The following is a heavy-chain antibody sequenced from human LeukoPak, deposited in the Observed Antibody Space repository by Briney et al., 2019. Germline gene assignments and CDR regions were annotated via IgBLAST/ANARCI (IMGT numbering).Heavy chain of an antibody. CDR3: AGGRRYCRGVSCSPYNFDY. CDR2: INHSGST. CDR1: GGSFSGYY. Sequence: PSETLSLTCAVYGGSFSGYYWSWIRQPPGKGLEWIGEINHSGSTNYNPSLKSRVTISVDTSKNQFSLKLSSVTAADTAVYYCAGGRRYCRGVSCSPYNFDYWAREPWSPSPQ. J-gene: IGHJ4*02. V-gene: IGHV4-34*01. D-gene: IGHD2-15*01.